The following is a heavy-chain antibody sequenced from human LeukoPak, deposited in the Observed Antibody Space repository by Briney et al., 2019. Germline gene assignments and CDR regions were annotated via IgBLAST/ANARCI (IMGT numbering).Heavy chain of an antibody. J-gene: IGHJ4*02. V-gene: IGHV3-74*01. D-gene: IGHD6-19*01. CDR3: VREPRVPLHPYSSGVFDN. CDR2: IISDGSST. Sequence: GGSLRLSXAASGFTFSTYWMHWVRQAPGKGVMWVSRIISDGSSTSYADSVKGRFTISRDNAKNTLYLQMNSLRAEDTALYYCVREPRVPLHPYSSGVFDNWGQGTLVTVSS. CDR1: GFTFSTYW.